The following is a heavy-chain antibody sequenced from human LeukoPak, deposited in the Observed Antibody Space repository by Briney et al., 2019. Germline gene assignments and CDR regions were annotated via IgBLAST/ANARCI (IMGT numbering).Heavy chain of an antibody. Sequence: GGSLRLSCAASGFTFSSYGMHWVRQAPGKGLEWVAVIWYDGSNKYYADSVKGRFTISRDNSKNTLYLQMNSLRAEDTAVYYCARDGSYYYGSGSYYPAFFYYYYGMDVWGQGTTVTVSS. J-gene: IGHJ6*02. CDR3: ARDGSYYYGSGSYYPAFFYYYYGMDV. CDR2: IWYDGSNK. CDR1: GFTFSSYG. V-gene: IGHV3-33*01. D-gene: IGHD3-10*01.